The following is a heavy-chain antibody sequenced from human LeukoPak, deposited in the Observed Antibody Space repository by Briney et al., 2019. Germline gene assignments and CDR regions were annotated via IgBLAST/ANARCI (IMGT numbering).Heavy chain of an antibody. CDR3: ARIIAAAGTGSY. Sequence: GGSLRLSCAASGFTFSSYSMNWVRQAPGKGLEWVSSISSSRYIYYADSVKGRFTISRDNAKNSLYLQMNSLRAEDTAVYYCARIIAAAGTGSYWGQGTLVTVSS. CDR2: ISSSRYI. J-gene: IGHJ4*02. CDR1: GFTFSSYS. V-gene: IGHV3-21*01. D-gene: IGHD6-13*01.